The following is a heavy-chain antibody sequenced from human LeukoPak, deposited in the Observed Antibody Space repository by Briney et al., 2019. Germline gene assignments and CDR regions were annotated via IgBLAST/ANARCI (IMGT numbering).Heavy chain of an antibody. CDR2: IYYSGST. J-gene: IGHJ4*02. CDR3: ARGGYSYGYGY. Sequence: PSETLSLTCAVSGGSISSGGYSWSWIRQPPGKGLEWIGYIYYSGSTNYNPSLKSRVTISVDTSKNQFSLKLSSVTAADTAVYYCARGGYSYGYGYWGQGTLVTVSS. D-gene: IGHD5-18*01. V-gene: IGHV4-30-4*07. CDR1: GGSISSGGYS.